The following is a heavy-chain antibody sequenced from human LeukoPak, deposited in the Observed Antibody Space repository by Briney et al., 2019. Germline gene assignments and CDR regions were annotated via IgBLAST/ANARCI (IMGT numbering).Heavy chain of an antibody. CDR3: ATAADCTNGVCPYYFDY. Sequence: GASVTVSCKVSGYTLTELSMHWVRQAPGKGLEWMGGFDPEDGETIYAQKFQGRVTMTEDTSTDTAYMELSSLRSEDTAVYCCATAADCTNGVCPYYFDYWGQGTLVTVSS. J-gene: IGHJ4*02. V-gene: IGHV1-24*01. D-gene: IGHD2-8*01. CDR2: FDPEDGET. CDR1: GYTLTELS.